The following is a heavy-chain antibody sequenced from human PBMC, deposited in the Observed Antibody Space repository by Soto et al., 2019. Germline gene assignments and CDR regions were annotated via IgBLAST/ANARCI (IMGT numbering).Heavy chain of an antibody. CDR3: ARGPYYYGMDV. CDR2: INHSGST. Sequence: PSETLSLTCAVYGGSFSGYYWSWIRQPPGKGLEWIGEINHSGSTNYNPSLKSRVTISVDTSKNQFSLKLSSVTAADTAVYYCARGPYYYGMDVWGQGTTVTVSS. CDR1: GGSFSGYY. J-gene: IGHJ6*02. V-gene: IGHV4-34*01.